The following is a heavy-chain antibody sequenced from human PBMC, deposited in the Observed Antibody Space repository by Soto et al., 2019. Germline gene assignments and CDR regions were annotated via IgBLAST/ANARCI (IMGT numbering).Heavy chain of an antibody. J-gene: IGHJ6*02. D-gene: IGHD3-10*01. Sequence: SVKVSCKASGGTFSSYAISWVRQAPGQGLEWMGGIIPIFGTANYAQKFQGRVTITADESTSTACMELSSLRSEDTAVYYCAREIITMVRGVPRAYYYYGMDVWGQGTTVTVSS. CDR3: AREIITMVRGVPRAYYYYGMDV. CDR1: GGTFSSYA. CDR2: IIPIFGTA. V-gene: IGHV1-69*13.